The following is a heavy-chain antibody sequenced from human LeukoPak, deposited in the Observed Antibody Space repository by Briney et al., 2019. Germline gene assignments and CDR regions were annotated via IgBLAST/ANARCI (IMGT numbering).Heavy chain of an antibody. CDR1: GDSVSSNSVT. D-gene: IGHD2-2*01. Sequence: QTLSLTCAISGDSVSSNSVTWNWIRQSPSRGLEWLGRTYYRSTWYNDYAVSVRGRITVNPDTPKNQFSLHLNSVTPEDTAVYYCARRLTQYDCFDPWGQGILVTVSS. V-gene: IGHV6-1*01. CDR3: ARRLTQYDCFDP. J-gene: IGHJ5*02. CDR2: TYYRSTWYN.